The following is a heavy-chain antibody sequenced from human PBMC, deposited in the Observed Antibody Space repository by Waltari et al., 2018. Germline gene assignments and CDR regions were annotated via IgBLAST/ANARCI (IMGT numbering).Heavy chain of an antibody. CDR2: ITGSGLTT. Sequence: EVHLLESGGGLVQPGGSLRLSCTTSMFPFSNSAFSWVGQAPGRGLEWFSAITGSGLTTYYADSVKGRFTVSRDNSRNTVFLQMNTLRGDDTAVYYCAKEWEDTAMVAYYFDSWGQGTLVTVSS. D-gene: IGHD5-18*01. CDR3: AKEWEDTAMVAYYFDS. J-gene: IGHJ4*02. CDR1: MFPFSNSA. V-gene: IGHV3-23*01.